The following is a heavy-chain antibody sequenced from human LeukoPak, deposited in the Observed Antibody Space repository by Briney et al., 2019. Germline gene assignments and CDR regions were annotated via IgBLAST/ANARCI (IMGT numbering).Heavy chain of an antibody. CDR2: IYYSGST. D-gene: IGHD3-22*01. J-gene: IGHJ4*02. CDR3: ARYDSSGSPDY. CDR1: GGSISSYY. V-gene: IGHV4-59*01. Sequence: SETLSLTCTVSGGSISSYYWSWIRQPPGKGLEWIGYIYYSGSTNYNPSLKRRVTISVDTSKNQFSLKLSSVTAADTAVYYCARYDSSGSPDYWGQGTLVTVSS.